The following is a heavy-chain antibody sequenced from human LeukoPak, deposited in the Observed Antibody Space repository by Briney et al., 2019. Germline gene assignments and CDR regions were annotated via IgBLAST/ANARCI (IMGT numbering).Heavy chain of an antibody. D-gene: IGHD3-10*01. J-gene: IGHJ4*02. CDR1: GFTFSSYA. V-gene: IGHV3-23*01. CDR3: ARVGSMVRGVISLSLDY. Sequence: GGSLRLSCAASGFTFSSYAMSWVRQAPGRGLEWVSAISGSGGSTYYADSVKGRFTISRDNSKNTLYLQMNSLRAEDTAVYYCARVGSMVRGVISLSLDYWGQGTLVTVSS. CDR2: ISGSGGST.